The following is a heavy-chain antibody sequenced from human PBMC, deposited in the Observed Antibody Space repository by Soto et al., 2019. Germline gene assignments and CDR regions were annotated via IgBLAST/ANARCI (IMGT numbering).Heavy chain of an antibody. CDR2: IFYSGTT. CDR3: ARSVDP. CDR1: DGSISNYY. Sequence: PSETLSLTCTVSDGSISNYYWSWIRQHPGKGLEWIGYIFYSGTTYYNPSLKSRVTISVDTSKNQFSLKLSSVTAADTAVYYCARSVDPWGQGTLVTVSS. V-gene: IGHV4-59*06. J-gene: IGHJ5*02.